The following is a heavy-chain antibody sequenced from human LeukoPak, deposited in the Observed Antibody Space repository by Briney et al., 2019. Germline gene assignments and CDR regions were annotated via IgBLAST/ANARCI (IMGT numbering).Heavy chain of an antibody. V-gene: IGHV3-73*01. CDR2: IRSKANNYAT. J-gene: IGHJ4*02. CDR3: TRQSGTGGEVY. CDR1: GFTFSGSA. Sequence: PGGSLKLSCAASGFTFSGSAMHWVRQASGKGLEWVGRIRSKANNYATAYAASVKGRFSLSREDSKNTAYLRMSSLKTDDTAVYYCTRQSGTGGEVYWGQGTLVTVSS. D-gene: IGHD2-8*02.